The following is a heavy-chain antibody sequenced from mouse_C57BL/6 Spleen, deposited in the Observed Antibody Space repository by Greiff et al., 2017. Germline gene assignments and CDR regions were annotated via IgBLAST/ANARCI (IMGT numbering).Heavy chain of an antibody. CDR2: ISDGGSYT. D-gene: IGHD3-2*02. Sequence: EVKVVESGGGLVKPGGSLKLSCAASGFTFSSYAMSWVRQTPEKRLEWVATISDGGSYTYYPDNVKGRFTISRDNAKNNLYLQMSHLKSEDTAMYYCARGGAQATYYFDYWGQGTTLTVSS. V-gene: IGHV5-4*03. CDR1: GFTFSSYA. CDR3: ARGGAQATYYFDY. J-gene: IGHJ2*01.